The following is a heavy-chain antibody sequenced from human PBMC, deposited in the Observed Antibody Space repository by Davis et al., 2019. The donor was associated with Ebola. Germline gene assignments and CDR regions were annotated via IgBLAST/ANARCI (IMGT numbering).Heavy chain of an antibody. CDR2: LGTSADA. J-gene: IGHJ3*02. CDR3: AKDTSNIWFDI. D-gene: IGHD1-26*01. CDR1: GFTFSSYV. V-gene: IGHV3-23*01. Sequence: PGGSLRLSCAASGFTFSSYVMSWVRQAPGKGLEWVSTLGTSADAYHADSVKGRFTISRDNSKNTLYLQMNGLRVEDTAIYYCAKDTSNIWFDIWGQGTNVTVSS.